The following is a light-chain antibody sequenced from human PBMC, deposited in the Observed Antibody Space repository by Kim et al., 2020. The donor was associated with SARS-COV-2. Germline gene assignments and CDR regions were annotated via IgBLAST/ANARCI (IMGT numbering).Light chain of an antibody. CDR3: QQYDNWPPYT. J-gene: IGKJ2*01. Sequence: GSPEGKAPLFGRAGQSHSSNLAGYQQTPGHVPRHLIYGASNRATGIPARFSGRGSGTEFTLTNSSLQSEDCAVYYCQQYDNWPPYTWGQGTKLDI. V-gene: IGKV3-15*01. CDR2: GAS. CDR1: QSHSSN.